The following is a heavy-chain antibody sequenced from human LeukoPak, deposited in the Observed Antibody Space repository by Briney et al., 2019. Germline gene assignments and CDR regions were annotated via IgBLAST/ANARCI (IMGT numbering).Heavy chain of an antibody. V-gene: IGHV4-28*01. CDR1: DYSINSNNW. D-gene: IGHD3-22*01. J-gene: IGHJ4*02. CDR2: IYHSGST. Sequence: SETLSLTCAVSDYSINSNNWWVWIRQPPGKGLEWIGYIYHSGSTSYNPSLKSRVSMSLDTTKSQFSLKLSSVTAVDTAVYYCAGKIDSSGYFSWGQGILATVSS. CDR3: AGKIDSSGYFS.